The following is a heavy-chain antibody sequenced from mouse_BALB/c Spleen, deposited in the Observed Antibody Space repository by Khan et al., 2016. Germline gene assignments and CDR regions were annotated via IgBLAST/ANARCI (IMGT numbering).Heavy chain of an antibody. J-gene: IGHJ2*01. CDR1: GFNIKDTY. Sequence: IQLVQSGAELVKPGASVKLSCTATGFNIKDTYMHWVKQRPEQGLEWIGRIDPANGNTKYDPKFQGKATITADTSSNTAYLQLSSLTSEDTAVXYCARGRKFFDYWGQGTTLTVSS. CDR3: ARGRKFFDY. V-gene: IGHV14-3*02. CDR2: IDPANGNT.